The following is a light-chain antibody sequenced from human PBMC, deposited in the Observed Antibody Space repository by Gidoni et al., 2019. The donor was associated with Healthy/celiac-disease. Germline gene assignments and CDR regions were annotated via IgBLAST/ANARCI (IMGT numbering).Light chain of an antibody. CDR1: QRIRSY. V-gene: IGKV1-39*01. Sequence: IQRTQPPSSLSASVGDRVTITCRASQRIRSYLNWYQQKPGKAPKLLIYAASSLQSGVPSRFSGSGSGTDFTLTISSLQPEDFATYYCQQSYSTPRTFGQGTKVEIK. CDR3: QQSYSTPRT. J-gene: IGKJ1*01. CDR2: AAS.